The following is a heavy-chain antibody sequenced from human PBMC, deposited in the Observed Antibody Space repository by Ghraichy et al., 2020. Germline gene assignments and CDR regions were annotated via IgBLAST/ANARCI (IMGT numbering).Heavy chain of an antibody. D-gene: IGHD3-3*01. J-gene: IGHJ4*02. V-gene: IGHV3-23*01. Sequence: GESLNISCAASGFTFSSYAMSWVRQAPGKGLEWVSAISGSGGSTYYADSVKGRFTISRDNSKNTLYLQMNSLRAEDTAVYYCAKPDFWSGYRVNYYFDYWGQGTLVTVSS. CDR2: ISGSGGST. CDR1: GFTFSSYA. CDR3: AKPDFWSGYRVNYYFDY.